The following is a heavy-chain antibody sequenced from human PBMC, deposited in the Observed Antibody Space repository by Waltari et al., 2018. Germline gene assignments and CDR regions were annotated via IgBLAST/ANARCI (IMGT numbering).Heavy chain of an antibody. D-gene: IGHD5-12*01. J-gene: IGHJ4*02. CDR2: IKQDGSEK. CDR1: GFTFSSYS. CDR3: ARGPGGYNFVGGIFDY. V-gene: IGHV3-7*01. Sequence: EVQLVESGGGLVKPGGSLRLSCAASGFTFSSYSMNWVRPAPGKGLEWVANIKQDGSEKYYVDSVKGRFTISRDNAKNSLYLQMNSLRAEDTAVYYCARGPGGYNFVGGIFDYWGQGTLVTVSS.